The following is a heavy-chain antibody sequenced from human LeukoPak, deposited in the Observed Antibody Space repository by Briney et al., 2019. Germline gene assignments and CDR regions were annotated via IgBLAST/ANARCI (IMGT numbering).Heavy chain of an antibody. CDR3: AKDQTGDGYNSI. CDR2: IDGGGART. Sequence: GGSLRLSCVASGFTLSNYAMGWVRQTPGKGLEWVSLIDGGGARTYYADSVKGWFTIFRENSKNTLYLQMNSLRAEDTAVYYCAKDQTGDGYNSIWGQGTLVAVPS. D-gene: IGHD5-24*01. V-gene: IGHV3-23*01. CDR1: GFTLSNYA. J-gene: IGHJ4*02.